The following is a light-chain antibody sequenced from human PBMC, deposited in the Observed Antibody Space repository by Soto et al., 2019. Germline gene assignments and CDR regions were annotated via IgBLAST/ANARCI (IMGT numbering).Light chain of an antibody. CDR2: GAS. Sequence: EVVMTQSPATLSVSPGERATLSCRASQSVSSNLAWYQQKHGQAPRLLIYGASTRATGIPARFSGSGSGTEFTLTISRLQSEDFAVYYCQKYDNWPPITFGQGTRLEIK. CDR3: QKYDNWPPIT. CDR1: QSVSSN. J-gene: IGKJ5*01. V-gene: IGKV3-15*01.